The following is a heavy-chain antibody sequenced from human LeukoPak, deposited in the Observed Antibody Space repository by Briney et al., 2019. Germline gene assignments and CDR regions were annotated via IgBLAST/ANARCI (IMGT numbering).Heavy chain of an antibody. V-gene: IGHV7-4-1*02. J-gene: IGHJ6*02. Sequence: ASVTVSCKASGYTFTNYAMSWVRQAPGQGLEWMGWINTNTGNPTYAQGFTGRFVFSLDTSVSTAYLQISSLKAEDTAVYYCARDRLELGALVYYYYGMDVWGQGTTVTVSS. CDR2: INTNTGNP. CDR3: ARDRLELGALVYYYYGMDV. CDR1: GYTFTNYA. D-gene: IGHD1-7*01.